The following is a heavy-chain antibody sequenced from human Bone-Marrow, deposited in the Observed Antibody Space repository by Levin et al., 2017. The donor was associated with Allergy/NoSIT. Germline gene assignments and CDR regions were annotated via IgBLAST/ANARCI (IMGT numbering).Heavy chain of an antibody. Sequence: GESLKISCEASGFPFSTYWMHWVRHVPGKGLVWISRISPDGTTTRYADSVQGRFTASRDNAQGTFYMEMTSLRPEDTAVYFCARDVYNDYYFDYWGQGTPVTVSS. CDR1: GFPFSTYW. V-gene: IGHV3-74*01. CDR2: ISPDGTTT. D-gene: IGHD4/OR15-4a*01. CDR3: ARDVYNDYYFDY. J-gene: IGHJ4*02.